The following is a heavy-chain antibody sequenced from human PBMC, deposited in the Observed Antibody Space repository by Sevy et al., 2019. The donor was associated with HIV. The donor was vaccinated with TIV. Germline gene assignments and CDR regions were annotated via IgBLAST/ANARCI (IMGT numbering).Heavy chain of an antibody. V-gene: IGHV3-7*01. CDR1: GFTFSSYW. CDR2: IKQDGSEK. CDR3: ARAPRLWFGELLPYYFDY. D-gene: IGHD3-10*01. Sequence: GGSLRLSCAASGFTFSSYWMSWVRQAPGKGLEWVANIKQDGSEKYYVDSVNGRFTISRDNAKNSLYLQMNSLRAEDTAVYYCARAPRLWFGELLPYYFDYWGQGTLVTVSS. J-gene: IGHJ4*02.